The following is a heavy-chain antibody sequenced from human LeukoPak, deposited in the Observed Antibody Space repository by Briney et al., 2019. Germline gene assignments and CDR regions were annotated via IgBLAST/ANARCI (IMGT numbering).Heavy chain of an antibody. CDR1: GYTFTGYY. D-gene: IGHD6-6*01. V-gene: IGHV1-8*02. J-gene: IGHJ4*02. CDR2: MNPNSGNT. Sequence: ASVKVSCKASGYTFTGYYIHWVRQATGQALEWMGWMNPNSGNTGYAQKFQGRVTMTRNTSISTAYMELNSLRSEDTAVYYCARSAARPGQPVDYWGQGTLVTVSS. CDR3: ARSAARPGQPVDY.